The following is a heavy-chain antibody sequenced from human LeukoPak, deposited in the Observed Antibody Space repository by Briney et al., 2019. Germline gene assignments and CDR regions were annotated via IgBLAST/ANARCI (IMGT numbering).Heavy chain of an antibody. D-gene: IGHD6-13*01. V-gene: IGHV3-23*01. Sequence: GGSLRLSCAASGFTFSSYAMSWVRQAPGQGLEWVSAISGSGGSTYYADSVKGRFTISRDNSKNTLYLQMNSLRAEDTAVYYCAKDEGRSWYYRPDWFDPWGQGTLVTVSS. CDR2: ISGSGGST. J-gene: IGHJ5*02. CDR1: GFTFSSYA. CDR3: AKDEGRSWYYRPDWFDP.